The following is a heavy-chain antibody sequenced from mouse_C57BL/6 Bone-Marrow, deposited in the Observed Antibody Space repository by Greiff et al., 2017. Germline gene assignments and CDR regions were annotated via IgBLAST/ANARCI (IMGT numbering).Heavy chain of an antibody. D-gene: IGHD1-1*01. CDR2: ISNGGGST. V-gene: IGHV5-12*01. CDR1: GFTFSDYY. J-gene: IGHJ4*01. Sequence: DVKLVESGGGLAQPGGSLKLSCAASGFTFSDYYMYWVRQTPEKRLEWVAYISNGGGSTYYPDTVKGRFTISRDNAKNTLYLQMSRLKSEDTAMYYCARRGTTVVAVDYWGQGTSVTVSS. CDR3: ARRGTTVVAVDY.